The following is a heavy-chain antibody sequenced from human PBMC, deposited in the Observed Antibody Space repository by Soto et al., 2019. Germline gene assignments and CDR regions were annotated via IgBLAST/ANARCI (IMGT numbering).Heavy chain of an antibody. CDR1: GYSFTSYW. J-gene: IGHJ4*02. D-gene: IGHD6-13*01. CDR2: IDPSDSYT. Sequence: ESLKISCKGSGYSFTSYWISWVRQMPGKGLEWMGRIDPSDSYTNYSPSFQGHVTISADKSISTAYLQWSSLKASDTAMYYCASTVASSWYSVDYWGQGNLVTVSS. V-gene: IGHV5-10-1*01. CDR3: ASTVASSWYSVDY.